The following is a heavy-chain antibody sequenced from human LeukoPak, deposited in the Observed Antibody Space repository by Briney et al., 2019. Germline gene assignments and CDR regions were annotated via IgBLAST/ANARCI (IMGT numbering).Heavy chain of an antibody. CDR3: AGSVTIDFNWFDP. CDR1: GVTFSSYS. CDR2: ISSSSSYI. D-gene: IGHD4-17*01. J-gene: IGHJ5*02. Sequence: GGSVRLSCAASGVTFSSYSMNWVRQAPGKGLEWVSSISSSSSYIYYADSVKGRFTISRDNAKNSLYLQMNSLRAEDTAVYYCAGSVTIDFNWFDPWGQGTLVTVSS. V-gene: IGHV3-21*01.